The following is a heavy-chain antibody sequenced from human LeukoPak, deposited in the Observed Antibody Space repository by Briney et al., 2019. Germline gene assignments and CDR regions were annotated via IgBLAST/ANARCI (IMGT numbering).Heavy chain of an antibody. V-gene: IGHV4-34*01. CDR1: GGSFSDYY. Sequence: SETLSLTCAVYGGSFSDYYWSWIRQPPGKGLERIGEINHSGSTKYNPSLKSRVTISVDTSKTQFSLKLSSVTAADTAVYYWARSGRVFGVVIIHKLDYWGQGTLVTVSS. J-gene: IGHJ4*02. CDR2: INHSGST. CDR3: ARSGRVFGVVIIHKLDY. D-gene: IGHD3-3*01.